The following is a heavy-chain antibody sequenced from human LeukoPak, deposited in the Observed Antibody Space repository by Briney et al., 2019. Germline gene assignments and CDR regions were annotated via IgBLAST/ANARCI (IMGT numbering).Heavy chain of an antibody. J-gene: IGHJ4*02. V-gene: IGHV1-69*06. CDR1: GGTFSTYA. D-gene: IGHD2-2*01. CDR3: ARGRYCSTTNCFEGLGYFDY. CDR2: IIPIFGTA. Sequence: VASVKVSFKASGGTFSTYALSWVRQAPGQGLEWMGGIIPIFGTANYAQKFQGRVTITADKSTSTAYMELSSLRSEDTAVYYCARGRYCSTTNCFEGLGYFDYWGQGALVTVSS.